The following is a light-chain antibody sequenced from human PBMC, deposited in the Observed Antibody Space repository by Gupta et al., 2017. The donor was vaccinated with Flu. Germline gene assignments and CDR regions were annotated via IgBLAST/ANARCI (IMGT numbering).Light chain of an antibody. V-gene: IGLV8-61*01. J-gene: IGLJ3*02. CDR1: SGSVSTSYY. CDR3: VLYRGSGILV. Sequence: QTVVTQEPSFSVSPGGTVTLTCGLSSGSVSTSYYPSWYQQTPGQAPRTLIYSTNTRSSGVPDRFSGSILGNKAALNXTXAQADDXSDYYCVLYRGSGILVFGGGTKLTVL. CDR2: STN.